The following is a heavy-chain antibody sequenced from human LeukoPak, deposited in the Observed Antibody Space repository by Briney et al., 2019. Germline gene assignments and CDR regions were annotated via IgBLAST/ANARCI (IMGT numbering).Heavy chain of an antibody. CDR3: AKDFPSDSSGIDI. CDR2: ISYDGSNK. D-gene: IGHD3-22*01. J-gene: IGHJ3*02. CDR1: GFTFSSYG. Sequence: PGGSLRLSCAASGFTFSSYGMHWVRQAPGKGLEWVAVISYDGSNKYYADSVKGRFTISRDNSKNTLYLQMNSLRPEDSAVYYCAKDFPSDSSGIDIWGQGTMVTVSS. V-gene: IGHV3-30*18.